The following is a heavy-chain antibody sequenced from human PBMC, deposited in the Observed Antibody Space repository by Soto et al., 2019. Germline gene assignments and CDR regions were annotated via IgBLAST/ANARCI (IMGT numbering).Heavy chain of an antibody. CDR1: GGTFSSYA. CDR3: ATRPREYYYGSGSNYYYGMDV. D-gene: IGHD3-10*01. CDR2: IIPIFGTA. V-gene: IGHV1-69*01. Sequence: QVQLVQSGAEVKKPGSSVKVSCKASGGTFSSYAISWVRQAPGQGLEWMGGIIPIFGTANYAQKFQGRVTITADESTSTAYMELSSLRSEDTAVYYCATRPREYYYGSGSNYYYGMDVWGQGTTVTVSS. J-gene: IGHJ6*02.